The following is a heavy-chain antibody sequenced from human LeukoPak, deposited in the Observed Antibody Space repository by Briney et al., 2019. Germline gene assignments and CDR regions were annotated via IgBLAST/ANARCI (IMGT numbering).Heavy chain of an antibody. V-gene: IGHV4-39*07. D-gene: IGHD2/OR15-2a*01. J-gene: IGHJ4*02. CDR1: GGSISSSSYY. Sequence: SETLSLTCTVSGGSISSSSYYWSWIRQPPGKGLEWIGEINHSGSTNYNPSLKSRVTISVDTSKNQFSLKLSSVTAADTAVYYCARGLSHFLYGYWGQGTLVTVSS. CDR2: INHSGST. CDR3: ARGLSHFLYGY.